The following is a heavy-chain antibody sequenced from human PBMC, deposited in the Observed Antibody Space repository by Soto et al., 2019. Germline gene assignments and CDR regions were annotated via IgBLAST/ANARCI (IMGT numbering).Heavy chain of an antibody. CDR3: ARGFRYGGYVGR. Sequence: QVQLQQWGAGLLKPSETLSLTCAVYGGSFSGYYWSWIRQPPGKGLEWIGEINHSGSTNYNPSLKSRVTISVDTSKNQFSLKLSSVTAADTAVYYCARGFRYGGYVGRWGQGTLVTVSS. J-gene: IGHJ4*02. V-gene: IGHV4-34*01. CDR2: INHSGST. D-gene: IGHD5-12*01. CDR1: GGSFSGYY.